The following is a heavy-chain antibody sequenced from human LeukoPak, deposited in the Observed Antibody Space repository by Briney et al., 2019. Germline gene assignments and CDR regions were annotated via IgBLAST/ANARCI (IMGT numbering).Heavy chain of an antibody. V-gene: IGHV4-39*01. J-gene: IGHJ4*02. CDR1: GDSISSSTYY. CDR3: ARSSYGAGSKPYWVDC. D-gene: IGHD3-10*01. CDR2: YSGST. Sequence: SETLSLTCTVSGDSISSSTYYWAWIRQPPGKGLEYIGSYSGSTYYNPSLKSQVTISVDTSKKQFSLKLSSVTAADTAVYYCARSSYGAGSKPYWVDCWGQGTLVTVSS.